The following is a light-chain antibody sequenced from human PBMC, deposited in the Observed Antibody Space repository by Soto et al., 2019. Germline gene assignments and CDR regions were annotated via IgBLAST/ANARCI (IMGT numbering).Light chain of an antibody. V-gene: IGKV3-20*01. CDR1: QSVNSDY. Sequence: EIVLTQSPGTLSLSPGERATLSCRASQSVNSDYLAWYQQKAGQAPGLLIYGASSRATGIPDRYSVSGSGTDFTLSISRMEPENGAVYYCQQHDSSPLYTFGQGTRLEIK. CDR2: GAS. CDR3: QQHDSSPLYT. J-gene: IGKJ2*01.